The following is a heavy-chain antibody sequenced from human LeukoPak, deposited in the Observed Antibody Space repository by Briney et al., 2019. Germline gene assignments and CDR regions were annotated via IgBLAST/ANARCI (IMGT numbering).Heavy chain of an antibody. J-gene: IGHJ3*02. Sequence: GGSLRLSCAGYGFTFGNYWIAWVRQAPGKGREWVANIKEDGREKYYLDSVEGRFTISRENAKSSVYLQMNSQRAEDTAVYYCAGRIFDIWGQGKMVTVSS. CDR3: AGRIFDI. CDR1: GFTFGNYW. V-gene: IGHV3-7*01. CDR2: IKEDGREK.